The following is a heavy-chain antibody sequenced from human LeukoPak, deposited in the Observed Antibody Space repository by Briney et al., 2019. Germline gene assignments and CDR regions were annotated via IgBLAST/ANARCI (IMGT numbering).Heavy chain of an antibody. J-gene: IGHJ4*02. D-gene: IGHD2-8*02. CDR2: ANHNGGT. CDR1: GGSFSGYY. CDR3: ARGIVLTGYASFDY. Sequence: SETLSLTCAVSGGSFSGYYWTWIRQPPGKGREWIGEANHNGGTNYSPSLKRRITISVDTSKNQFSLKLNSVTAADTAVYFCARGIVLTGYASFDYWGQGTPVTVSS. V-gene: IGHV4-34*01.